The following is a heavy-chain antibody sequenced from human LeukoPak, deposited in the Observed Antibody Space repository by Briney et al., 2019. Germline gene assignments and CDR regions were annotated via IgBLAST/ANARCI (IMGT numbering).Heavy chain of an antibody. Sequence: SETQSLTCAVYGGSFSGYYWSWIRQPPGKGLEWIGEINHSGSTNYNPSLKSRVTISVDTSKNQFSLKLSSVTAADTAVYYCARGRVAAAGINWFDPWGQGTLVTVSS. CDR2: INHSGST. CDR3: ARGRVAAAGINWFDP. CDR1: GGSFSGYY. V-gene: IGHV4-34*01. D-gene: IGHD6-13*01. J-gene: IGHJ5*02.